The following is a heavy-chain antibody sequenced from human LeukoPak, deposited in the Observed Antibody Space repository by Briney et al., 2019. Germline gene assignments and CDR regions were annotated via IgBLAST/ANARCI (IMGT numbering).Heavy chain of an antibody. Sequence: SETLSLTCTVSGGSISSYYWSWIRQPPGKGLEWIGYIYYSGSTNYNPSLKSRVTISVDTSKNQFSLKLSSVTAADTAVYYCARERSWGSIWFDYWGQGTLVTVSS. CDR3: ARERSWGSIWFDY. J-gene: IGHJ4*02. CDR1: GGSISSYY. D-gene: IGHD7-27*01. V-gene: IGHV4-59*01. CDR2: IYYSGST.